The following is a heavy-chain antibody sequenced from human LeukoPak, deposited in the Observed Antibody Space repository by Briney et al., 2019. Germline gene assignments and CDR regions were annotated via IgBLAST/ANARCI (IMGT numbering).Heavy chain of an antibody. CDR3: AKADDSSGYYGYFQH. CDR2: ISSSSSYI. Sequence: GGSLRLSCAASGFTFSSYWMSWVRQAPGKGLEWVSSISSSSSYIYYADSVKGRFTISRDNAKNSLYLQMNSLRAEDTAVYYCAKADDSSGYYGYFQHWGQGTLVTVSS. J-gene: IGHJ1*01. D-gene: IGHD3-22*01. V-gene: IGHV3-21*04. CDR1: GFTFSSYW.